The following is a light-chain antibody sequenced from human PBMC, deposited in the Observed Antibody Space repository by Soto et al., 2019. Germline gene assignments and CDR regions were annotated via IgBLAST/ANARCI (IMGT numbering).Light chain of an antibody. CDR1: QSVSSNY. Sequence: EIVLTQSPGTLALSPGERATLSCRASQSVSSNYLTWYQQKRGQAPRLLIHGASSRATGIPDRFSGSGYGTDFTLTISRLEPEDFAVYYCQQYGSSPFTFGPGTKVGIK. CDR3: QQYGSSPFT. J-gene: IGKJ3*01. V-gene: IGKV3-20*01. CDR2: GAS.